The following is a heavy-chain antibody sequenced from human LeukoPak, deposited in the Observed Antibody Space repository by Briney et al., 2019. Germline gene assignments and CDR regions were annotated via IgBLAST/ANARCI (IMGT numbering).Heavy chain of an antibody. J-gene: IGHJ4*02. CDR1: GFTVSSNY. D-gene: IGHD2-8*02. CDR3: AKDLLVGPTDY. Sequence: GGSLRLSCAASGFTVSSNYMSWVRQAPGKGLEWVSVIYSGGSTYYADSVKGRFTISRDNSKNTLYLQMNSLRAEDTAVYYCAKDLLVGPTDYWGQGTLVTVSS. CDR2: IYSGGST. V-gene: IGHV3-53*01.